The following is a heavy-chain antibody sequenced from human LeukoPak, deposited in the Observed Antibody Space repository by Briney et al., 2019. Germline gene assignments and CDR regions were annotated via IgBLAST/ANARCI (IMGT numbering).Heavy chain of an antibody. CDR3: ARQPRLPYYYYYMDV. Sequence: GESLKISCKGSGYSFTSYWIGWVRQMPGKGLEWMGIIYPGDSDTRYSPSFQGQVTISADKSISTAYLQWSSLKASDTAMYYCARQPRLPYYYYYMDVWGKGTTVTVSS. CDR2: IYPGDSDT. J-gene: IGHJ6*03. D-gene: IGHD6-25*01. V-gene: IGHV5-51*01. CDR1: GYSFTSYW.